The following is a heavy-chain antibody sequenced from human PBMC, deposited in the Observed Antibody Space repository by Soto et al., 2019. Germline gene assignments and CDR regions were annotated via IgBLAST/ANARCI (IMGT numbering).Heavy chain of an antibody. V-gene: IGHV3-30*18. CDR1: GFTFSSFG. J-gene: IGHJ4*02. CDR2: LSYDGSKE. CDR3: AKRLLRRTTMSVLDY. Sequence: PVGSLRVSCAASGFTFSSFGMHWVRQAPGKGLEWVALLSYDGSKEYYADSVKGRFSVSRDNSKNTLYLQMNSLRVEDTAVYFCAKRLLRRTTMSVLDYWGRGTLVTVSS. D-gene: IGHD4-17*01.